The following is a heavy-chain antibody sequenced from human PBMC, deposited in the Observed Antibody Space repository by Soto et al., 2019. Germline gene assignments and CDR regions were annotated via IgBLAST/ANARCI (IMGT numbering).Heavy chain of an antibody. J-gene: IGHJ6*04. D-gene: IGHD3-3*02. CDR3: ARTRDILGGPSQGWDV. Sequence: GGSLRLSCAASGFTFNNYAMNWVRQAPGKGLEWVSGISGSGGGTYYADSVKGRFIISRDNSKNTLYVQMNSLKDEDTAEYYCARTRDILGGPSQGWDVGGEGTRLPVSS. CDR2: ISGSGGGT. V-gene: IGHV3-23*01. CDR1: GFTFNNYA.